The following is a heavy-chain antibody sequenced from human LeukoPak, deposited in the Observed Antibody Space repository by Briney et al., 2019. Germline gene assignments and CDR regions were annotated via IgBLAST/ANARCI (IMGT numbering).Heavy chain of an antibody. Sequence: ASVKVSCKASGGTFSSYAISWVRQAPGQGLEWMGRIIPILGIANYAQKFQGRVTITADKSTSTAYMELSSLRSEDTAVYYCASRTSNWNYEDYWGQGTLVTVSS. D-gene: IGHD1-7*01. V-gene: IGHV1-69*04. CDR2: IIPILGIA. J-gene: IGHJ4*02. CDR1: GGTFSSYA. CDR3: ASRTSNWNYEDY.